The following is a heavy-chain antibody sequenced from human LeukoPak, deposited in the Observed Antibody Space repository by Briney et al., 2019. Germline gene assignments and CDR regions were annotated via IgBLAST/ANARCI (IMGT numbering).Heavy chain of an antibody. D-gene: IGHD5-12*01. CDR2: INHGGST. CDR3: ARGVATTNL. J-gene: IGHJ4*02. V-gene: IGHV4-34*01. CDR1: NGSFSGFH. Sequence: SETLSLTCVVYNGSFSGFHLSWIRQPPGKGLEWMGEINHGGSTNYNPSLKSRVTISVDTSKNQLSLKLSSVTAADTAVYYCARGVATTNLWGQETLVTVFS.